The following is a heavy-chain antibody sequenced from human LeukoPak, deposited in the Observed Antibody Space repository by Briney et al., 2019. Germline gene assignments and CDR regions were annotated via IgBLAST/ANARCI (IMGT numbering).Heavy chain of an antibody. CDR1: GGSISDYY. V-gene: IGHV4-59*01. J-gene: IGHJ5*02. D-gene: IGHD5-24*01. CDR3: VRGKNGYNP. CDR2: MHHNGEI. Sequence: SETLSLTCTVSGGSISDYYWSWIRQSPGKGLEWIGYMHHNGEIEYNPSLKSRVTISMDTAKNQLSLKVRSVIAADTATYYCVRGKNGYNPWGQGTLVTVSS.